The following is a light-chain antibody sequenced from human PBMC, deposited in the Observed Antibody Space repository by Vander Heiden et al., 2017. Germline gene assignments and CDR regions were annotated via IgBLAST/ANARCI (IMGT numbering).Light chain of an antibody. J-gene: IGKJ2*01. CDR3: QQSYTTPAT. Sequence: DIQMTQSPSSLSASVGDRVTITCRASQSISNYLNWYQQKPGKAPKLLIFAASNLQSGVPSRFTGSGSGTDFTLTVTSLQPEDSASYYCQQSYTTPATFGQGTKMEIK. CDR2: AAS. V-gene: IGKV1-39*01. CDR1: QSISNY.